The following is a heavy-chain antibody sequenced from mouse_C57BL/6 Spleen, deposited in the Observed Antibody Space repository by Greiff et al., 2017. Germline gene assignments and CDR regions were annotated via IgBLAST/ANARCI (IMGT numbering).Heavy chain of an antibody. CDR1: GFTFSSYG. V-gene: IGHV5-6*01. CDR3: ARHDLGGFDY. J-gene: IGHJ2*01. Sequence: EVQRVESGGDLVKPGGSLKLSCAASGFTFSSYGMSWVRQTPDKRLEWVATIRSGGSYTYYPDSVKGRFTSSRDNAKNTLYLQMSSLKSEDTAMYYCARHDLGGFDYWGQGTTLTVSS. D-gene: IGHD4-1*01. CDR2: IRSGGSYT.